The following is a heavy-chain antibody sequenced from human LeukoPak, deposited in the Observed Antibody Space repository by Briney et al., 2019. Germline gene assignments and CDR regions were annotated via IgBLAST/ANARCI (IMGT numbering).Heavy chain of an antibody. CDR3: ARATMIVVIDAFDI. J-gene: IGHJ3*02. CDR1: GGSISSSSYY. V-gene: IGHV4-39*07. Sequence: SETLSLTCTVSGGSISSSSYYWGWIRQPPGKGLEWIGSIYYSGSTYYNPSLKSRVTISVDKSKNQLSLKLSSVTAADTAVYYCARATMIVVIDAFDIWGQGTMVTVSS. D-gene: IGHD3-22*01. CDR2: IYYSGST.